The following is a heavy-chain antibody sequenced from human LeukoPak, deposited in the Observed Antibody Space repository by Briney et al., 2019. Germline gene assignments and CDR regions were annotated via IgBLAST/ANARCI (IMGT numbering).Heavy chain of an antibody. CDR2: INQDGSVK. CDR3: TRDFVF. Sequence: GGSLRLSCAASGFAFSTYWMDWVRQAPGKGLEWVDDINQDGSVKHYVDSVRGRFTISRDNARNSVYLQMNALRVEDTAAYYCTRDFVFWGQGTLVTASS. J-gene: IGHJ4*02. CDR1: GFAFSTYW. D-gene: IGHD3-3*01. V-gene: IGHV3-7*01.